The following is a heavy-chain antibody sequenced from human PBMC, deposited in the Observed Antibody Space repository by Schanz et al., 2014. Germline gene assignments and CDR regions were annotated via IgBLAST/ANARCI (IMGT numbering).Heavy chain of an antibody. J-gene: IGHJ3*02. D-gene: IGHD3-10*01. CDR3: AKGRFGELSAFDI. Sequence: EVQLLESGGGLVQPGGSLRLSCAASGFTFSTHAMSWVRQAPGKGLEWVSSISGSGGSTYYAASVKGRFTISRDNSKNTLYLQMNSLRAEDTAVYYCAKGRFGELSAFDIWGQGTMVTVSS. CDR2: ISGSGGST. CDR1: GFTFSTHA. V-gene: IGHV3-23*01.